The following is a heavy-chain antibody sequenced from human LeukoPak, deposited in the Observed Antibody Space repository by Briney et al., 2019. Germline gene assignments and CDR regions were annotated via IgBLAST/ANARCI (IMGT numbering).Heavy chain of an antibody. CDR2: ISGSGGST. CDR1: GFTFSSYS. CDR3: ARDSGRLGSYPTLGY. Sequence: GGSLRLSCAASGFTFSSYSMNWVRQAPGKGLEWFSAISGSGGSTYYADSVKGRFTISRDNAKNSLYLQMNSLRAEDTAVYYCARDSGRLGSYPTLGYWGQGTLSPSPQ. J-gene: IGHJ4*02. V-gene: IGHV3-21*01. D-gene: IGHD1-26*01.